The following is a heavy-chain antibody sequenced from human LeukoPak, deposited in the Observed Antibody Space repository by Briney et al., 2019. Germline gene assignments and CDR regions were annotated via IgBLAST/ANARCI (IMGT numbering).Heavy chain of an antibody. CDR3: ARGGVDYDSSGYYAFDI. D-gene: IGHD3-22*01. CDR2: ITSNGGRA. Sequence: GGSLRLSCAASGFTFSSYVMHWVRQAPGKGLEYVSTITSNGGRAFYATSVKGRFTISRDNSKNTLYLQMGSLRAEDMAVYYCARGGVDYDSSGYYAFDIWGQGTMVTVSS. CDR1: GFTFSSYV. V-gene: IGHV3-64*01. J-gene: IGHJ3*02.